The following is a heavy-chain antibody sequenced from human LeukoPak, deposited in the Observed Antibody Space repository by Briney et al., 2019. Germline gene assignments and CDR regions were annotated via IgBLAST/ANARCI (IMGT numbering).Heavy chain of an antibody. Sequence: GASVKVSCKASGYTFIGYYMHWVRQAPGQGLEWMGRVNPNSGGTNYAQKFQGRVTMTRDTSISTAYMELSRLRSDDTAVYYCARGGGGGYYDSSGYYHVRWGQGTLVTVSS. V-gene: IGHV1-2*06. J-gene: IGHJ4*02. D-gene: IGHD3-22*01. CDR1: GYTFIGYY. CDR2: VNPNSGGT. CDR3: ARGGGGGYYDSSGYYHVR.